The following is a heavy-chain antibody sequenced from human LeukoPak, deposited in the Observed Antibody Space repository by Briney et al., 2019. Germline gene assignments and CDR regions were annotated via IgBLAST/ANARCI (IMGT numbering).Heavy chain of an antibody. CDR1: GFTFSNAW. CDR3: TTNPRYSSSTSCYTEEYFQH. J-gene: IGHJ1*01. D-gene: IGHD2-2*02. V-gene: IGHV3-15*01. CDR2: IKSKTDGGTT. Sequence: GGSLRLSCAASGFTFSNAWMSWVRQAPGKGLEWVGRIKSKTDGGTTDYAAPVKGRFTISRDDSRNTLYLQMNSLKTEDTAVYYCTTNPRYSSSTSCYTEEYFQHWSQGTLVTVSS.